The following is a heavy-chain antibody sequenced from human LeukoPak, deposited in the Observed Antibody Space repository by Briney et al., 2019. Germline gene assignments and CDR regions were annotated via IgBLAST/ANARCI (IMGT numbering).Heavy chain of an antibody. Sequence: GGSLRLSCAASGFTFSSYEMNWVRQAPGKGLEWVSYISTSGSTKYYADSVKGRFTISRDNAKNSLDLQMNSLRAEDTAVYYCAKVGYYYDSSGYYGGGYFDYWGQGTLVTVSS. J-gene: IGHJ4*02. V-gene: IGHV3-48*03. CDR1: GFTFSSYE. CDR3: AKVGYYYDSSGYYGGGYFDY. D-gene: IGHD3-22*01. CDR2: ISTSGSTK.